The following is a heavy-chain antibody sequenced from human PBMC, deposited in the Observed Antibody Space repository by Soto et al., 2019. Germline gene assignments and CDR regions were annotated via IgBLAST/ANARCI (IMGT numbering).Heavy chain of an antibody. J-gene: IGHJ4*02. V-gene: IGHV3-7*01. CDR3: FRASLY. Sequence: PGGSLRLSCAASGFTFSSYAMHWVRQAPGKGLEWVANIKQDGSEKYYVDSVKGRFTISRDNAKNSLYLQMNSLRAEDTAVYYCFRASLYWGQGTLVTVSS. CDR2: IKQDGSEK. CDR1: GFTFSSYA.